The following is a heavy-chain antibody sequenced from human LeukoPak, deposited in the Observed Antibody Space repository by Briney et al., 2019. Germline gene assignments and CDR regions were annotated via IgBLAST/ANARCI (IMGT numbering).Heavy chain of an antibody. D-gene: IGHD3-10*01. V-gene: IGHV3-53*01. J-gene: IGHJ3*02. CDR1: GFTVSSNY. Sequence: GGSLRLSCAASGFTVSSNYMSWVRQAPGKGLEWVSIIYSGGSTFYADSVKGRFTISGDNSKNTLYLQMNSLRAEDTAVYYCAKEGDYYGSGSHRDAFDMWGQGTMVTVSS. CDR3: AKEGDYYGSGSHRDAFDM. CDR2: IYSGGST.